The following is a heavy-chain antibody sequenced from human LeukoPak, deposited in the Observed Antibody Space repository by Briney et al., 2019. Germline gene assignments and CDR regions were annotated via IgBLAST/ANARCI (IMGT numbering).Heavy chain of an antibody. Sequence: PGGSLRLSCAASGFTFSSYSMNWVRQAPGKGLEWVSSISSSSSYIYYADSVKGRFTISRDNAKNSLYLRMNSLRAEDTAVYYCARGIAAAGRVFDYWGQGTLVTVSS. CDR1: GFTFSSYS. D-gene: IGHD6-13*01. V-gene: IGHV3-21*01. CDR3: ARGIAAAGRVFDY. CDR2: ISSSSSYI. J-gene: IGHJ4*02.